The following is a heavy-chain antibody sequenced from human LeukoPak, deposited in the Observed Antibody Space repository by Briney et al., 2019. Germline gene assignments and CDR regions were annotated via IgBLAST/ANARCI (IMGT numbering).Heavy chain of an antibody. CDR1: GFTFSSYW. CDR3: ANSLKGGYCSGGSCYSV. Sequence: PGGSLRLSCAASGFTFSSYWMHWVRQAPGKGLVWVSRINSDGSSTSYADSVNGRFTISRDNSKNTLYLQMNSLRAEDTAVYYCANSLKGGYCSGGSCYSVWGQGTLVTVSS. V-gene: IGHV3-74*01. CDR2: INSDGSST. J-gene: IGHJ4*02. D-gene: IGHD2-15*01.